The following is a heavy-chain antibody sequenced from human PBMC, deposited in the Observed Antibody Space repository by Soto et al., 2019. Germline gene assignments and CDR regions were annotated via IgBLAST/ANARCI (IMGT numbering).Heavy chain of an antibody. CDR2: IYYSGST. J-gene: IGHJ4*02. V-gene: IGHV4-59*01. CDR1: GGSISSFY. CDR3: ARFTTVSNHYFDY. D-gene: IGHD4-4*01. Sequence: SETLSLICTVSGGSISSFYWSWIRQPPGKGLEWIGYIYYSGSTNYNPSLKSRVSISVDTSKNQFSLRLNSVTAADTAVYYCARFTTVSNHYFDYWGQGALVTVSS.